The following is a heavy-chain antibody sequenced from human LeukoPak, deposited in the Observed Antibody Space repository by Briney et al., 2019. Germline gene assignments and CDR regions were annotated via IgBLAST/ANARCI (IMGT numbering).Heavy chain of an antibody. CDR1: GYSISSGYY. D-gene: IGHD6-19*01. V-gene: IGHV4-38-2*02. CDR2: IYHSGST. CDR3: AVAVAGSLDY. Sequence: PSETLSLTCTVSGYSISSGYYWGWIRQPPGKGLEWIGSIYHSGSTYYNPSLKSRVTISVDTFKNQFSLKLSSVTAADTAVYYCAVAVAGSLDYWGQGTLVTVSS. J-gene: IGHJ4*02.